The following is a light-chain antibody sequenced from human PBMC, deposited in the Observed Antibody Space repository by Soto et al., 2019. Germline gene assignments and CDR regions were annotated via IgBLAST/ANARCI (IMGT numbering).Light chain of an antibody. V-gene: IGLV3-21*02. CDR1: NIGSKS. CDR2: DDT. Sequence: SYELTQSPSVSVAPGQTARITCGGNNIGSKSVHWHQQRPGQAPLVVINDDTDRPSGIPERFSGANSENTATLTITRVEAGDEADYYCQVRDSNNDHMVFGGGTKLTVL. CDR3: QVRDSNNDHMV. J-gene: IGLJ3*02.